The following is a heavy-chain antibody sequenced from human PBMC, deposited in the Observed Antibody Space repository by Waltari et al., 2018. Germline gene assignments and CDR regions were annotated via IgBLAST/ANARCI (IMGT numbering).Heavy chain of an antibody. V-gene: IGHV3-49*03. J-gene: IGHJ4*02. Sequence: EVDLVQSGGGLVQPGRSLTLSCRGSGFPFRPNGISWFRQAPGKGLEWVGFIRPQAYIDPTKYAAPVRGRFHISRDDSESIAYLQMNSLKKEDTAVYYCAKSLDATTMTASDYWGQGTLVTVSS. CDR1: GFPFRPNG. CDR2: IRPQAYIDPT. CDR3: AKSLDATTMTASDY.